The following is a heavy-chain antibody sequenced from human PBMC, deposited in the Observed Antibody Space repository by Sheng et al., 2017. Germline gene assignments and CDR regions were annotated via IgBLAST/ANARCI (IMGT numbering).Heavy chain of an antibody. V-gene: IGHV4-39*01. Sequence: QLQLQESGPGLVKPSETLSLTCTVSGGSISSSSYYWGWIRQPPGKGLEWIGSIYYSGSHLLQPALKSRVTISVDTSKNQFSLKLSSVTAADTAVYYCARHVRRLRSLRGFDPWGQGTLVTVSS. D-gene: IGHD5-12*01. CDR3: ARHVRRLRSLRGFDP. CDR1: GGSISSSSYY. J-gene: IGHJ5*02. CDR2: IYYSGSH.